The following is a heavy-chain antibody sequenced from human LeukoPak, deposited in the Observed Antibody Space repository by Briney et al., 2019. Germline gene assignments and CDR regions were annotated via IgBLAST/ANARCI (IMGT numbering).Heavy chain of an antibody. CDR2: IYPGDSDT. CDR3: ARRSGSFQGDYNFDF. J-gene: IGHJ4*02. CDR1: GSGFSNYW. D-gene: IGHD1-26*01. Sequence: GEXLKISFKGSGSGFSNYWIAWVRRMPGKGVEWMGIIYPGDSDTRYSPSFQGQVTISADRSISTASLQWSSLKASDTAMYYCARRSGSFQGDYNFDFWGQGTLVTVSS. V-gene: IGHV5-51*01.